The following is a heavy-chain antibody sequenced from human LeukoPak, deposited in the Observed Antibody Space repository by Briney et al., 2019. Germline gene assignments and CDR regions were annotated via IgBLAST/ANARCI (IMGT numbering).Heavy chain of an antibody. Sequence: PGGSLRLSCAASGFTFSSYEMNWVRQAPGKGLEWVSVIYSGGSTYYADSVKGRFTISRDNSKNTLYLQMNSLRAEDTAVYYCARMSGSSWYRYNFDYWGQGTLVTVSS. V-gene: IGHV3-53*01. CDR2: IYSGGST. J-gene: IGHJ4*02. CDR3: ARMSGSSWYRYNFDY. CDR1: GFTFSSYE. D-gene: IGHD6-13*01.